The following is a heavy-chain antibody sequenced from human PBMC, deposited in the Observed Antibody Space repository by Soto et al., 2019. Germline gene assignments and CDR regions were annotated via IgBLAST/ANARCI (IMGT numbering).Heavy chain of an antibody. V-gene: IGHV1-2*04. D-gene: IGHD3-9*01. J-gene: IGHJ6*02. Sequence: ASVKVSCKASGYTFIGYYIHWVRQAPGQGLEWMGWINPNSGGTNYAQRFQGWVTMTRDRSISTAYMELSRLKSEDTAVYYCARCGVGLPGHCDAGKDVSSQGTRVT. CDR2: INPNSGGT. CDR3: ARCGVGLPGHCDAGKDV. CDR1: GYTFIGYY.